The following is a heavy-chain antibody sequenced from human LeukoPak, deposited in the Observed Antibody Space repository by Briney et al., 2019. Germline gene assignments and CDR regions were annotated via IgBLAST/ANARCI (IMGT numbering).Heavy chain of an antibody. Sequence: GGSLRLSCAASEFSVGSNYMTWVRQAPGKGLEWVSLIYSGGSTYYADSVKGRFTISRDNSKNTLYLQMGSLRAEDMAVYYCARGGLVITPDYFDYWGQGTLVTVSS. V-gene: IGHV3-66*01. CDR1: EFSVGSNY. D-gene: IGHD3/OR15-3a*01. CDR2: IYSGGST. CDR3: ARGGLVITPDYFDY. J-gene: IGHJ4*02.